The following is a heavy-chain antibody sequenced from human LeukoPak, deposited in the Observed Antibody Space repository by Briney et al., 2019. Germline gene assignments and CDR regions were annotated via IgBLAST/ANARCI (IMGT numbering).Heavy chain of an antibody. CDR3: ARVTGYTIEDYFDY. D-gene: IGHD3-9*01. Sequence: PSETLSLTCTVSGGSISSYYWSWIRQPPGKGLEWIGYIYYSGSTNYNPSFKSRVTISVKTSKNQFSLKLRSVTAADTAVYYCARVTGYTIEDYFDYWGQGTLVTVSS. CDR2: IYYSGST. V-gene: IGHV4-59*01. CDR1: GGSISSYY. J-gene: IGHJ4*02.